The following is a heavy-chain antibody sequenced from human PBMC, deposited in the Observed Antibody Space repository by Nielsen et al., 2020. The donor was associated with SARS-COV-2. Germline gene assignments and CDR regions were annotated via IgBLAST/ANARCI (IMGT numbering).Heavy chain of an antibody. CDR1: GFTFSSYG. J-gene: IGHJ4*02. CDR3: ARDGGYCSGGSCYGVLDY. D-gene: IGHD2-15*01. Sequence: GESLKISCAASGFTFSSYGMHWVRQAPGKGLEWVAVISYDGSNKYYADSVKGRFTTSRDNSKNTLYLQMNSLRAEDTAVYYCARDGGYCSGGSCYGVLDYWGQGTLVTVSS. V-gene: IGHV3-30*19. CDR2: ISYDGSNK.